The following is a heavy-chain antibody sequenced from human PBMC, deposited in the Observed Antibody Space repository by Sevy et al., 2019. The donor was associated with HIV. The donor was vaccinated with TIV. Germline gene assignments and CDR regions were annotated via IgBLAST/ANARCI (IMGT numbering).Heavy chain of an antibody. CDR3: ARDRGVPRTRGSYQYGMDV. D-gene: IGHD3-16*01. V-gene: IGHV3-21*06. J-gene: IGHJ6*02. CDR2: ISSSSNFV. Sequence: GGSLRLSCTASGFPFSSYDMNWVRQAPGQGLEWISSISSSSNFVYQADSVMGRFTISRDNAKNSLFLQMNSLTVEDTAVYYCARDRGVPRTRGSYQYGMDVWGQGTTVTVSS. CDR1: GFPFSSYD.